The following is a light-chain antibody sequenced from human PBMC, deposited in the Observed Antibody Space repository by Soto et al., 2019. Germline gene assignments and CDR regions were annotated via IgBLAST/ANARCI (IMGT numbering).Light chain of an antibody. Sequence: EIVMTQSPATLSVSPGEGVTLSCRASQGVGITLAWYQQKPGQTPRLLIYNAFTRATGIPAGFSGSGSGTEFTLTINSLQSEDSAVYYCQRYNDWPLTFGGGTKVEVK. CDR1: QGVGIT. CDR3: QRYNDWPLT. J-gene: IGKJ4*01. V-gene: IGKV3-15*01. CDR2: NAF.